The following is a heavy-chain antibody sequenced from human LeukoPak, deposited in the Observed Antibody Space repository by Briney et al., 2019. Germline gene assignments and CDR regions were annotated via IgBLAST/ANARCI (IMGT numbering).Heavy chain of an antibody. CDR2: VNPDGNEK. Sequence: GGSLRLSCAASGFIFSSYWMSWVRQAPGKGLEWVAKVNPDGNEKYYVDSVRGRFTISKDNPKNSVYLQMDSLRDEDTAVYYCAREPTTNCFDSWGQGTLVTVSS. CDR3: AREPTTNCFDS. CDR1: GFIFSSYW. D-gene: IGHD1-1*01. V-gene: IGHV3-7*01. J-gene: IGHJ5*01.